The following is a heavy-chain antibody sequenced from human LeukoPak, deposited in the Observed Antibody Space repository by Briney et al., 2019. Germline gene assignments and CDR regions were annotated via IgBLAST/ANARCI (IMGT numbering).Heavy chain of an antibody. D-gene: IGHD6-6*01. CDR3: ATSPRSAKDLYFDY. CDR1: GVTVNNNY. J-gene: IGHJ4*02. V-gene: IGHV3-53*01. CDR2: IHSGGST. Sequence: GSLRTSCGASGVTVNNNYMSWGPPAPGKGVGWGSVIHSGGSTYYADSVKGRFTISRDNSKNTLYLQMSSLRAEDTAVYYCATSPRSAKDLYFDYWGQGTLVTVSS.